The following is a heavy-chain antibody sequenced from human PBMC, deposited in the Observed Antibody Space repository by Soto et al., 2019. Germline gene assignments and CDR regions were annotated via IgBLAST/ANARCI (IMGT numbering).Heavy chain of an antibody. V-gene: IGHV4-30-4*01. J-gene: IGHJ4*02. CDR2: IYNGGRT. D-gene: IGHD2-8*01. CDR1: GDSISSDGYH. Sequence: SETLSLTCTVSGDSISSDGYHWSWVRQSPGKGLEWIGYIYNGGRTFYRPSLESRINMSLDATKNSYSLRLTSVTAADTAVYYCARAPVGMDSINFFDHWGQGILVTVSS. CDR3: ARAPVGMDSINFFDH.